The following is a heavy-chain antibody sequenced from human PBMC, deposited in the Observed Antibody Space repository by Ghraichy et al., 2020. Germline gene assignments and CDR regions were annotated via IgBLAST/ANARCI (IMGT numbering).Heavy chain of an antibody. V-gene: IGHV1-69*13. CDR1: GGTFSSYA. J-gene: IGHJ4*02. CDR2: IIPIFGTA. CDR3: ARGVPYYDFWSGYPSYFDY. Sequence: SVKVSCKASGGTFSSYAISWVRQAPGQGLEWMGGIIPIFGTANYAQKFQGRVTITADESTSTAYMELSSLRSEDTAVYYCARGVPYYDFWSGYPSYFDYWGQGTLVTVSS. D-gene: IGHD3-3*01.